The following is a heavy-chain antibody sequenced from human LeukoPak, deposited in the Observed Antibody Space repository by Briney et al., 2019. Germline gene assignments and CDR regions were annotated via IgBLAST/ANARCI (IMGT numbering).Heavy chain of an antibody. D-gene: IGHD3-10*01. CDR2: ISGGGVST. J-gene: IGHJ6*03. CDR3: AKGWFGESLYYYYMDV. Sequence: GSLRLSCATSGFTFSSYAMSWVRQAPGKGLEWVSAISGGGVSTYYTDSVKGRFTISRDNSKNTLYLQMHSLRADDTAVYYCAKGWFGESLYYYYMDVWGKGTTVTVSS. CDR1: GFTFSSYA. V-gene: IGHV3-23*01.